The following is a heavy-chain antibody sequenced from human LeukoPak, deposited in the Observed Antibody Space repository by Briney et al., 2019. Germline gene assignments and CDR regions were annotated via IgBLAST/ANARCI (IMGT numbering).Heavy chain of an antibody. CDR1: GFTFSSYW. J-gene: IGHJ4*02. Sequence: PGGSLRLSCAASGFTFSSYWMSWVRQAPGKGLEWVANIKQDGSEKYYVDSVKGRFTISRDNAKNSLYLQMNSLRAEDTAVYYCARGGPRSTSAVDYWGQGTLVTVSS. D-gene: IGHD2-2*01. CDR2: IKQDGSEK. V-gene: IGHV3-7*01. CDR3: ARGGPRSTSAVDY.